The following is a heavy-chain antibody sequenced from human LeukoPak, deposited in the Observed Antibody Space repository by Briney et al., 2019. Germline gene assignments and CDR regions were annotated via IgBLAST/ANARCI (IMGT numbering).Heavy chain of an antibody. J-gene: IGHJ4*02. Sequence: GGSLRLSCAASGFTFSSNWMHWVRQAPGKGLVWVSRINEDGSTTNYADSVKGRFTISRDNAKNSLYLQMNSLRDEDTAVYYCTRDSYSSGWYPDYWGQGTLVTVSS. CDR2: INEDGSTT. CDR1: GFTFSSNW. V-gene: IGHV3-74*01. CDR3: TRDSYSSGWYPDY. D-gene: IGHD6-19*01.